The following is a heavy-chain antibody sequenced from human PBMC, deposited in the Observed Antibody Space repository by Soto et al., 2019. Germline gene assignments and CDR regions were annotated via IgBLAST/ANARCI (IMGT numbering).Heavy chain of an antibody. CDR3: ARLVKDIVLTVYAIPDYYYYGMDV. D-gene: IGHD2-8*01. V-gene: IGHV1-8*01. J-gene: IGHJ6*02. CDR1: GYTFTSYD. CDR2: MNPNSGNT. Sequence: GASVKVSCKASGYTFTSYDINWVRQATGQGXEWMGWMNPNSGNTGYAQKFQGRVTMTRNTSISTAYMELSSLRSEDTAVYYCARLVKDIVLTVYAIPDYYYYGMDVWGQGTTVTVSS.